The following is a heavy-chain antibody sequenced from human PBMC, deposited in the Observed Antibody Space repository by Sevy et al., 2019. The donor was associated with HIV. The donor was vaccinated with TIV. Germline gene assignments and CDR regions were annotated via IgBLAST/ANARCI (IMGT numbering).Heavy chain of an antibody. Sequence: SETLSLTCAVYGGSFSGYYWSWIRQPPGKGLEWIGEINHSGSTNYNPSLKSRVTISIDTSKNQVSLELSSVTAAATAVYYCARAYYDVWSGYLTYFDYWGQGTLVTVSS. D-gene: IGHD3-3*01. CDR3: ARAYYDVWSGYLTYFDY. J-gene: IGHJ4*02. CDR1: GGSFSGYY. CDR2: INHSGST. V-gene: IGHV4-34*01.